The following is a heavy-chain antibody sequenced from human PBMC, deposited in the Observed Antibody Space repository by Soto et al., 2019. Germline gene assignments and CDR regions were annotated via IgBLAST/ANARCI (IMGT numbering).Heavy chain of an antibody. Sequence: SETLSLTCTVSGGSISSYYWSWIRQPPGKGLEWIGYIYYSVSTNYNPSLKSRVTISVDTSKNQFSLKLSSVTAADTAVYYCARGSGWYFHWGQGTLVTVS. CDR2: IYYSVST. D-gene: IGHD6-19*01. CDR3: ARGSGWYFH. CDR1: GGSISSYY. J-gene: IGHJ4*02. V-gene: IGHV4-59*08.